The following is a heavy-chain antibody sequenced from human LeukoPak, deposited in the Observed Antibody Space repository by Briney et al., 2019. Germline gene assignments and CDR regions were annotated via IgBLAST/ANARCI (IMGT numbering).Heavy chain of an antibody. D-gene: IGHD6-13*01. V-gene: IGHV1-18*01. CDR3: ASTRAAAGTGYAFDI. CDR1: GYTFTSYG. CDR2: ISAYNGNT. Sequence: GASVKVSCKASGYTFTSYGISWVRQSPGQGLEWMGWISAYNGNTNYAQKLQVRVTMTTDTSTSTAYMELRSLRSDDTAVDYCASTRAAAGTGYAFDIWGQGTMVTVSS. J-gene: IGHJ3*02.